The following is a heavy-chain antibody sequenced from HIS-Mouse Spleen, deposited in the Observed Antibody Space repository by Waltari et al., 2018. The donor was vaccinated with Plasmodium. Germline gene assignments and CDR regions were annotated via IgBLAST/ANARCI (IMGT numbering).Heavy chain of an antibody. CDR3: AKVIAARDY. J-gene: IGHJ4*02. CDR1: GFTLSSYW. Sequence: EVQLVESGGGLVQPGGSLRLSCAASGFTLSSYWLRWVRQAPGKGLEWVANIKQDGSEKYYVDSVKGRFTISRDNAKNSLYLQMNSLRAEDTAVYYCAKVIAARDYWGQGTLVTVSS. V-gene: IGHV3-7*03. CDR2: IKQDGSEK. D-gene: IGHD6-25*01.